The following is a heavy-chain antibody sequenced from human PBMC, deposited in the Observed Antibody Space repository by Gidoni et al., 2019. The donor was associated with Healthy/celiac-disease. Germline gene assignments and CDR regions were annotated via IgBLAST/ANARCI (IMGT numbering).Heavy chain of an antibody. J-gene: IGHJ5*02. CDR3: ARRQLVGNWFDP. V-gene: IGHV4-39*01. CDR2: IYYSGST. D-gene: IGHD6-6*01. CDR1: GGSISSSSYY. Sequence: QLQLQASGPGLVKPSETLSLTCTVSGGSISSSSYYWGWIRQPPGKGLEWIGSIYYSGSTYYNPSLKSRVTISVDTSKNQFSLKLSSGTAADTAVYYCARRQLVGNWFDPWGQGTLVTVSS.